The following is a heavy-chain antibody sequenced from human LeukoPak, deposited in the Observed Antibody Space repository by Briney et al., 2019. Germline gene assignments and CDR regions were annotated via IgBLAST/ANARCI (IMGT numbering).Heavy chain of an antibody. CDR2: IIPILGIA. J-gene: IGHJ6*02. CDR3: ATAALQLWFGELLSDYCMDV. V-gene: IGHV1-69*04. Sequence: SVKVSCKASGDTFSSYAISWVRQAPGQGLEWMGRIIPILGIANYAQKFQGRVTITADKSTSTAYMELSSLRSEDTAVYYCATAALQLWFGELLSDYCMDVWGQGTTVTVSS. D-gene: IGHD3-10*01. CDR1: GDTFSSYA.